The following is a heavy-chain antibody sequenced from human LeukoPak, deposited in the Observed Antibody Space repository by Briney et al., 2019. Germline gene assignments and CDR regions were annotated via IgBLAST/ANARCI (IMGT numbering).Heavy chain of an antibody. D-gene: IGHD5-24*01. CDR1: GFTFSSYW. J-gene: IGHJ6*02. V-gene: IGHV3-7*01. CDR2: IKEDGSVK. Sequence: GGSLRLSCAASGFTFSSYWMTGVRQAPGKGLEWVANIKEDGSVKYYVDSVKGRFTISRDNAKKSLYLQMNNLRGEDTAVYFCARRWIPSLDVWGQGTTVTVSS. CDR3: ARRWIPSLDV.